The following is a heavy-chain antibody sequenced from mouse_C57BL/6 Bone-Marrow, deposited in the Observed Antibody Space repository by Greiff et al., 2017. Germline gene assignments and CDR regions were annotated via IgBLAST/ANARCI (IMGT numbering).Heavy chain of an antibody. Sequence: QVQLKESGAELAKPGASVKLSCKASGYTFTSYWMHWVKQRPGQGLEWIGYINPSRGYTKYTQKFKDKATLTADKSSSTAYMQLSSLTYEDSAVXYCARLTTVVYWYFDVWGTGTTVTVSS. CDR2: INPSRGYT. CDR1: GYTFTSYW. J-gene: IGHJ1*03. V-gene: IGHV1-7*01. D-gene: IGHD1-1*01. CDR3: ARLTTVVYWYFDV.